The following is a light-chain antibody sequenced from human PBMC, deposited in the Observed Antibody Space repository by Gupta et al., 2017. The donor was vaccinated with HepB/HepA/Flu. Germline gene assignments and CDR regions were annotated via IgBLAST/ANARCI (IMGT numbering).Light chain of an antibody. CDR1: NSNVGRDN. V-gene: IGLV1-47*02. Sequence: QSVLTQPPSASGTPGQRVTISCSGSNSNVGRDNVYWYQQVPGAAPKLLIYNDYQRPSGIPDRFSGSKSGTSASLAISGLRSEDEAYYYCAEWDDSLSAYVFGTGTRFTVL. CDR3: AEWDDSLSAYV. J-gene: IGLJ1*01. CDR2: NDY.